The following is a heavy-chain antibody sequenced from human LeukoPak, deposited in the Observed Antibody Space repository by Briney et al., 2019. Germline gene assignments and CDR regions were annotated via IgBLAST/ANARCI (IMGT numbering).Heavy chain of an antibody. J-gene: IGHJ4*02. CDR1: GDSISSTSYY. CDR2: IYYSGST. V-gene: IGHV4-39*07. D-gene: IGHD3-3*01. CDR3: ATIPGYDFWSGVP. Sequence: SETLSLTCTVSGDSISSTSYYWGWIRQPPGKGLEWIGSIYYSGSTYYNPSLKSRVTISLDTSKNQFSLNLNSVTAADTAVYYCATIPGYDFWSGVPWGQGTLVTVSS.